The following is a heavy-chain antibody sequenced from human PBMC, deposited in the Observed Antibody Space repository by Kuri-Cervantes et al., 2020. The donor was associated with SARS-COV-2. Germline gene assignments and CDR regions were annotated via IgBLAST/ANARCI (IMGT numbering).Heavy chain of an antibody. J-gene: IGHJ4*02. Sequence: GESLKISCAASGFTFSSYAMHWVRQAPGKWLEWVAVISYDGSNKYYADSVKGRFTISRDNSKNTLYLQMNSLRAEDTAVYYCASPRGGYSYGYGGGQFDYWGQGTLVTVSS. CDR1: GFTFSSYA. V-gene: IGHV3-30*04. CDR2: ISYDGSNK. D-gene: IGHD5-18*01. CDR3: ASPRGGYSYGYGGGQFDY.